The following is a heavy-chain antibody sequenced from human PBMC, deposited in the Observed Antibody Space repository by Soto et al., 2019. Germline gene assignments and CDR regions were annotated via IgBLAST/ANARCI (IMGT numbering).Heavy chain of an antibody. J-gene: IGHJ6*02. CDR2: INPSGSRT. CDR1: GYTFSTYH. Sequence: ASVKVSCKASGYTFSTYHIHWVRQAPGQGXEWLGVINPSGSRTTYAQKFKGRVAMTRDTSTSSVFMELSSLKSDDSAVYYCARALNSITVFGLVTLRFAMDVWGQGTTVTVSS. D-gene: IGHD3-3*01. V-gene: IGHV1-46*01. CDR3: ARALNSITVFGLVTLRFAMDV.